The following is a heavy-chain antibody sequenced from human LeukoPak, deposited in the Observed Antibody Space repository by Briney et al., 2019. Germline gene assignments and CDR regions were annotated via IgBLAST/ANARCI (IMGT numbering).Heavy chain of an antibody. CDR1: GYTFTSYG. CDR2: ISAYNGNT. V-gene: IGHV1-18*01. J-gene: IGHJ5*02. Sequence: ASVKVSCKASGYTFTSYGISWVRQAPGQGLEWMGWISAYNGNTNYAQKLQGRVTMTEDTSTDTAYMELSSLRSEDTAVYYCATEMDDTVDPWGQGTLVTVSS. CDR3: ATEMDDTVDP. D-gene: IGHD3-22*01.